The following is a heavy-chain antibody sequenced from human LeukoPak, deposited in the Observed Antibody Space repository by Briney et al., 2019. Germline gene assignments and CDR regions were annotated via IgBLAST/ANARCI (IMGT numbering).Heavy chain of an antibody. CDR2: IYYSGST. J-gene: IGHJ4*02. CDR1: GGSLSSHY. Sequence: PSETLSLTCTVSGGSLSSHYRSWIRRPPGKGLEWIGYIYYSGSTNYNPSLKSRVTISVDTSKNQFSLKLSSVTAADTAVYYCARVLYGGNSEYSDYWGQGTLVTVSS. CDR3: ARVLYGGNSEYSDY. D-gene: IGHD4-23*01. V-gene: IGHV4-59*11.